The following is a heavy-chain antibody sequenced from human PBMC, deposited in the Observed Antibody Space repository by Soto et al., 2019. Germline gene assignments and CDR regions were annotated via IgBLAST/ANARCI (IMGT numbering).Heavy chain of an antibody. J-gene: IGHJ4*02. Sequence: GESLKISCAASGFTFSSYGMHWVRQAPGKGLDWMAVISFDGSNKYYADSVKGRFTISRDNSKNTLYLQMNSLRAEDTAVYYCAKGGYYYDTSAFDYWGQGTLVTVSS. CDR2: ISFDGSNK. CDR1: GFTFSSYG. CDR3: AKGGYYYDTSAFDY. D-gene: IGHD3-22*01. V-gene: IGHV3-30*18.